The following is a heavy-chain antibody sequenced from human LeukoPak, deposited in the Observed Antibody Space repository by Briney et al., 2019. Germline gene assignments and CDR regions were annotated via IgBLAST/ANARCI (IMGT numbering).Heavy chain of an antibody. CDR1: GFTFSSYS. CDR3: ARTEGFDP. CDR2: IGSSSSYI. J-gene: IGHJ5*02. Sequence: GGSLRLSCAASGFTFSSYSTNWVRQAPGKGLEWVSSIGSSSSYIYYADSVKGRFTISRDNAKNSLYLQMNSLRAEDTAVYYCARTEGFDPWGQGTLVTVSS. V-gene: IGHV3-21*01.